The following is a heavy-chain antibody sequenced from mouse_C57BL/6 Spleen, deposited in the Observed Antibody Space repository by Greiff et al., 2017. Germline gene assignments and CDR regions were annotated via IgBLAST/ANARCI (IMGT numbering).Heavy chain of an antibody. CDR2: IDPEDGET. D-gene: IGHD4-1*01. J-gene: IGHJ4*01. Sequence: VQLQQSGAELVKPGASVKLSCTASGFNIKDYYMHWVKQRTEQGLEWIGRIDPEDGETKYAPTFQGKATITADTSSNTAYLQLSSLTSEDTAVYYCARDSGIYYAMDYWGQGTSVTVSS. CDR3: ARDSGIYYAMDY. V-gene: IGHV14-2*01. CDR1: GFNIKDYY.